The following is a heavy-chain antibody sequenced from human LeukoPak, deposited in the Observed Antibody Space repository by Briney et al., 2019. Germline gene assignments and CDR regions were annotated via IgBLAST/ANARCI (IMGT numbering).Heavy chain of an antibody. D-gene: IGHD3-22*01. CDR3: AKDRVNYYDSSGYYYYFDY. CDR2: ISYDGSNE. J-gene: IGHJ4*02. CDR1: GFTFSSYV. V-gene: IGHV3-30*18. Sequence: GGSLRLSCAASGFTFSSYVMHWVRQAPGKGLEWVAVISYDGSNEYYADSVKGRFTISRDNSKNTLYLQMNSLRAEDTAVYYCAKDRVNYYDSSGYYYYFDYWGQGTLVTVSS.